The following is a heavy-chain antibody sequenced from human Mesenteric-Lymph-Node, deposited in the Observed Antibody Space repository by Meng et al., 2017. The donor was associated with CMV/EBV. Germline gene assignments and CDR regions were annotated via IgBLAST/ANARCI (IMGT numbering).Heavy chain of an antibody. CDR3: AKHLWVPAAPYAVDV. D-gene: IGHD2-2*01. V-gene: IGHV3-23*03. J-gene: IGHJ3*01. Sequence: GESLKISCVVSGFTVSSNYMSWVRQAPGKGLEWVSVIYSGGITTYYADSVKGRFTISRDDSKNTLYLQMNSLRVEDTAVYYCAKHLWVPAAPYAVDVWGQGTVVTVSS. CDR1: GFTVSSNY. CDR2: IYSGGITT.